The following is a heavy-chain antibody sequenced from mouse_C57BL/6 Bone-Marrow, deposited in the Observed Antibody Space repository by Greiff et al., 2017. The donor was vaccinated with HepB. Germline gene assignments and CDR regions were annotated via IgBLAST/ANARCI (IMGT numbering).Heavy chain of an antibody. CDR1: GFTFSSYA. D-gene: IGHD1-1*01. Sequence: EVQGVESGEGLVKPGGSLKLSCAASGFTFSSYAMSWVRQTPEKRLEWVAYISSGGDYIYYADTVKGRFTISRDNARNTLYLQMSSLKSEDTAMYYCTREGYYYGSSYAMDYWGQGTSVTVSS. V-gene: IGHV5-9-1*02. CDR3: TREGYYYGSSYAMDY. CDR2: ISSGGDYI. J-gene: IGHJ4*01.